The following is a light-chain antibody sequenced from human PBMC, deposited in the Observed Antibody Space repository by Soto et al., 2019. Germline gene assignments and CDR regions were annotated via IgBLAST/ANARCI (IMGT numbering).Light chain of an antibody. CDR3: SSYTSSSSHGV. J-gene: IGLJ3*02. V-gene: IGLV2-14*01. Sequence: QSALTQPASVSGSPGQSITISCTGTSSDVGGYNYVSWYQQHPGKAPKLMIYDVSDRPSGVSNRFSGSKSGNTASLTISGLQADDDADYYCSSYTSSSSHGVFGGGTKLTVL. CDR2: DVS. CDR1: SSDVGGYNY.